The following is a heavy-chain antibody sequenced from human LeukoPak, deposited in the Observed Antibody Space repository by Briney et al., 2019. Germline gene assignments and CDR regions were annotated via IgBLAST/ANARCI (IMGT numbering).Heavy chain of an antibody. D-gene: IGHD4-11*01. V-gene: IGHV3-53*01. Sequence: PGGSLRLSCAASGFTVSSNHMSWVRQAPGKGLEWVSVIYSGGSTYYADSVKGRFTISRDNSKNTLYLQMNSLRAEDTAVYYWARATVTTPNFDSWGQGTLVTVSS. CDR2: IYSGGST. CDR3: ARATVTTPNFDS. CDR1: GFTVSSNH. J-gene: IGHJ4*02.